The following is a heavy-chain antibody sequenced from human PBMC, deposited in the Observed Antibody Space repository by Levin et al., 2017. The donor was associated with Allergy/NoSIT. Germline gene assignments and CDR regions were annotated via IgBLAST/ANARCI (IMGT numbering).Heavy chain of an antibody. CDR3: ARDSHYDYVWGSYPPTPHFDY. J-gene: IGHJ4*02. Sequence: GESLKISCKASGYTFTSYGISWVRQAPGQGLEWMGWISAYNGNTNYAQKLQGRVTMTTDTSTSTAYMELRSLRSDDTAVYYCARDSHYDYVWGSYPPTPHFDYWGQGTLVTVSS. V-gene: IGHV1-18*01. D-gene: IGHD3-16*02. CDR1: GYTFTSYG. CDR2: ISAYNGNT.